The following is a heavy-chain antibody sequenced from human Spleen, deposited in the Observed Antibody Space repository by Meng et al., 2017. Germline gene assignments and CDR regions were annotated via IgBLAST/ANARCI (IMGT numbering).Heavy chain of an antibody. J-gene: IGHJ4*02. CDR1: GYTFTSYA. D-gene: IGHD5-24*01. V-gene: IGHV7-4-1*02. Sequence: ASVKVSCKDSGYTFTSYAMNWVRQAPGQGLEWMGWINTNTGNPTYAQGFTGRFVFSLDTSVSTAYLQISSLKAEDTAVYYCARTVEMATTGALDYWGQGTLVTVSS. CDR2: INTNTGNP. CDR3: ARTVEMATTGALDY.